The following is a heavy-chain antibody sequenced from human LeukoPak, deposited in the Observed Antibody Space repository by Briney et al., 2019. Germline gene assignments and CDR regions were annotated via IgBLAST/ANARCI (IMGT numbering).Heavy chain of an antibody. CDR3: ARVRGSGSYYNPLKYNWFDP. V-gene: IGHV4-59*01. CDR2: IYYSGST. J-gene: IGHJ5*02. Sequence: SETLSLTCTVSGGSISSYYWSWIQQPPGKGLEWIGYIYYSGSTNYNPSLKSRVTISVDTSKNQFSLKLSSVTAADTAVYYCARVRGSGSYYNPLKYNWFDPWGQGTLVTVSS. CDR1: GGSISSYY. D-gene: IGHD3-10*01.